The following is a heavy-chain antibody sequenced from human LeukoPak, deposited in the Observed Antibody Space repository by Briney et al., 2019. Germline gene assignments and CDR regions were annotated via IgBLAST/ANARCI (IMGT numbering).Heavy chain of an antibody. V-gene: IGHV3-23*01. CDR3: ARDNDYGDYVRRGAFDI. J-gene: IGHJ3*02. Sequence: GGSLRLSCGASGFIFSIHAMSWVRQAPGKGLEWVSGITGSGASTYYTDSVKGRFTISRDNSKNTLYLQMNSLRAEDTAVYYCARDNDYGDYVRRGAFDIWGQGTMVTVSS. CDR1: GFIFSIHA. D-gene: IGHD4-17*01. CDR2: ITGSGAST.